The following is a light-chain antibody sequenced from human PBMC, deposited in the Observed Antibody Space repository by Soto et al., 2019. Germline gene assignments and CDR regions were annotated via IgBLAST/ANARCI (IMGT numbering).Light chain of an antibody. Sequence: QSVLTQPASVSVSPGQSITISCTGTSSDVGGYNYVSWYQQHPDKAPKLMIYDVTNRPSGVSNRFSGSKSGNTASLTISGLQAEDEADYYCSSYTSSSTVVFGGGTKVTVL. CDR3: SSYTSSSTVV. J-gene: IGLJ2*01. CDR2: DVT. V-gene: IGLV2-14*01. CDR1: SSDVGGYNY.